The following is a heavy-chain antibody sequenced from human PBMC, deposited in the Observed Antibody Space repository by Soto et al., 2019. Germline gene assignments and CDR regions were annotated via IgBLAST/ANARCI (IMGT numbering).Heavy chain of an antibody. CDR1: GASISSRDYY. CDR3: GRVMIGTSRHTDSDY. D-gene: IGHD2-2*01. V-gene: IGHV4-39*01. Sequence: SETLSLTCSVSGASISSRDYYWGWIRQTPGKGLEWIGNIDYNGVTHYNPSLKSRVTVPKDTSKNQFSLKVASVTAADTAIYYCGRVMIGTSRHTDSDYWGQGTQVTVSS. CDR2: IDYNGVT. J-gene: IGHJ4*02.